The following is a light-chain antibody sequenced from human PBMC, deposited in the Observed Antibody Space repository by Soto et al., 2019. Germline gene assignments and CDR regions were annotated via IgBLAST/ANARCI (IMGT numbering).Light chain of an antibody. Sequence: DIQMTQSPSTLSASVGDRVTITCRASQSISSWLAWYQQKPGKAPKLLIYDASSLESGVPSRFSGSGSVTEFTLNISSLQPDDCATYYCQQYNSYSLYTVGQGTNLEIK. CDR1: QSISSW. CDR2: DAS. V-gene: IGKV1-5*01. CDR3: QQYNSYSLYT. J-gene: IGKJ2*01.